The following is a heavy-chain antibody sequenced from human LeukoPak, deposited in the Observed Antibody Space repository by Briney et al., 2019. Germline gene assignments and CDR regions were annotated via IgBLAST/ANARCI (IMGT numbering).Heavy chain of an antibody. Sequence: GGSLRLSCAASGFTFSSYWMSWVRQAPGKGLEWVANIKQDGSEKYYVDSVKGRFTISRDNAKNSLYLQMNSLRAEDTDVYYCARDGVAQNYYYYYGMDVWGQGTTVTVSS. CDR2: IKQDGSEK. V-gene: IGHV3-7*03. J-gene: IGHJ6*02. CDR3: ARDGVAQNYYYYYGMDV. D-gene: IGHD5-12*01. CDR1: GFTFSSYW.